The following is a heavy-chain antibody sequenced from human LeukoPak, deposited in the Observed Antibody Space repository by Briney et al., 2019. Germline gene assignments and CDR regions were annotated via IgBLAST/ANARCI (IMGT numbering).Heavy chain of an antibody. CDR1: GYTFTSYA. CDR2: INAGTGNT. V-gene: IGHV1-3*01. J-gene: IGHJ6*02. CDR3: ARGDTAMVNYGMDV. D-gene: IGHD5-18*01. Sequence: GASVKVSCKASGYTFTSYAMHWVRQAPGQRLEWMGWINAGTGNTKYAQRFQGRVTITRDTSASTAYMELSSLRSEDTAVYYCARGDTAMVNYGMDVWGQGTTVTVSS.